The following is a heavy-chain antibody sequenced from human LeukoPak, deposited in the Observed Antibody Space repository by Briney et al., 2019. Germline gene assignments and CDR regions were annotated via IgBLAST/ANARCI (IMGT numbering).Heavy chain of an antibody. CDR2: ISSSSSYI. J-gene: IGHJ5*02. D-gene: IGHD3-3*01. CDR1: GFTFSSYS. V-gene: IGHV3-21*01. Sequence: PGGSLRLSCAASGFTFSSYSMNWVRQAPGKGLEWVSSISSSSSYIYYADSVKGRFTISRDNAKNSLYLQMNSLRAEDTAVYYCARGGRYDFWSGYSFSYNWFDPWGQGTLVTVSS. CDR3: ARGGRYDFWSGYSFSYNWFDP.